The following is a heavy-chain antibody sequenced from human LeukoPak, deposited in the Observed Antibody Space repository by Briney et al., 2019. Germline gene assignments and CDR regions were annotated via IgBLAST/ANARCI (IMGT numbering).Heavy chain of an antibody. V-gene: IGHV3-30*18. Sequence: GGSLRLSCAASGFTFSSYGMHWVRQAPGKGLEWVAAISYDGSNKYYADSVRGRFTISRDNSKNTLYLQMNSLRAEDTAVYYCAKVLYSSGWLYYYYGMDVWGQGTTVTVSS. CDR2: ISYDGSNK. J-gene: IGHJ6*02. D-gene: IGHD6-19*01. CDR1: GFTFSSYG. CDR3: AKVLYSSGWLYYYYGMDV.